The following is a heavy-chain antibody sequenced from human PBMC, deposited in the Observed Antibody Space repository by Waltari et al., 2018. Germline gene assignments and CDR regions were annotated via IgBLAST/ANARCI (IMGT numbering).Heavy chain of an antibody. Sequence: QVQLQESGPGLVKPSETLSLTCTVSGGSISSHYWSWIRQPPGKGLEWIGYIYDSGSTNYNPSLKSRVTISVDTSKNQFSLKLSSVTAADTAVYYCARGSIAAHDAFDIWGQGTMVTVSS. CDR2: IYDSGST. CDR3: ARGSIAAHDAFDI. D-gene: IGHD6-6*01. CDR1: GGSISSHY. J-gene: IGHJ3*02. V-gene: IGHV4-59*11.